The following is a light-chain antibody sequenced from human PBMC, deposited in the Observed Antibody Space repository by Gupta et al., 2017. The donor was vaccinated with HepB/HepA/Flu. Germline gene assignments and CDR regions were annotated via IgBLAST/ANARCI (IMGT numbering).Light chain of an antibody. V-gene: IGLV3-19*01. CDR1: SLRSYY. CDR2: GKN. CDR3: NSRDSSGNPHVV. Sequence: SSALTQDPAVSVAFGQTVRITCQGDSLRSYYASWYQQKPGQAPVLVIYGKNNRPSGIPDRFSGSSSGNTAALTITGAQAEEEADYYCNSRDSSGNPHVVFGGGTKLTVL. J-gene: IGLJ2*01.